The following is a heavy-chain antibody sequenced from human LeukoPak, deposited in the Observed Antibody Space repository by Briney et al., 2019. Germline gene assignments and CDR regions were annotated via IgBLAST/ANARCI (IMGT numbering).Heavy chain of an antibody. J-gene: IGHJ4*02. D-gene: IGHD6-13*01. V-gene: IGHV3-30*18. Sequence: GGSLRLSCAASGFTFSRYGLHWVRQAPGKGLEWVAVTANDGKDKKYADSVKGRFSISRDNSKSTLYLQMNSLRAEDTGVCYCTKDQQVGAAAYYFDSWGQGTLVTVPS. CDR3: TKDQQVGAAAYYFDS. CDR1: GFTFSRYG. CDR2: TANDGKDK.